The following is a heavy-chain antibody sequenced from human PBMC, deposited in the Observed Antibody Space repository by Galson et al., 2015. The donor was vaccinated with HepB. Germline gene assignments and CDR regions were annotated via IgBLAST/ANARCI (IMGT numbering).Heavy chain of an antibody. J-gene: IGHJ2*01. D-gene: IGHD2-2*01. CDR2: IYYSGST. V-gene: IGHV4-31*03. CDR1: GGSISSGGNN. Sequence: TLSLTCTVSGGSISSGGNNWNWIRQHPGKGLEWIGYIYYSGSTDYNPSLKSRVTMSVDTSKNQFSLKLSSVTAADTAVYYCARDRGFCGSTSCCWYFDLWGRGTLVTVSS. CDR3: ARDRGFCGSTSCCWYFDL.